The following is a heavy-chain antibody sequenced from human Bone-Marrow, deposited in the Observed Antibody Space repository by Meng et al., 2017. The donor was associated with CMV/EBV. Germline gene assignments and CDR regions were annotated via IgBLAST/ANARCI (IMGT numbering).Heavy chain of an antibody. J-gene: IGHJ3*02. Sequence: ASVKVSCKASGYTFTSYDINWVRQATGQGLEWMGWMNPNSGNTGYAQKFQGRVTITRNTSISTAYMELSSLRSEDTAVYYCARGLSITIFGVVTASDAFDIWAQGTMVTVSS. D-gene: IGHD3-3*01. V-gene: IGHV1-8*03. CDR3: ARGLSITIFGVVTASDAFDI. CDR1: GYTFTSYD. CDR2: MNPNSGNT.